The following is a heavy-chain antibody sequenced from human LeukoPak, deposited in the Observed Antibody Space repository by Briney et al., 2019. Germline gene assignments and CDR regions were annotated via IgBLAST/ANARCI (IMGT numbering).Heavy chain of an antibody. D-gene: IGHD2-15*01. CDR3: ARQDCSGGSCYFDY. J-gene: IGHJ4*02. Sequence: GGSLRLSCAASGFTFSSYDMHWVRQATGKGLEWVSAIGTAGDTYYSGSVKGRFTISRENAKNSLYLQMNSLRAGDTAVYYCARQDCSGGSCYFDYWGQGTLVTVSS. CDR1: GFTFSSYD. CDR2: IGTAGDT. V-gene: IGHV3-13*01.